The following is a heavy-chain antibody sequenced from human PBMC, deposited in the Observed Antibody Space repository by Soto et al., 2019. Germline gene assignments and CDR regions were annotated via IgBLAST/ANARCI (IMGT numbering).Heavy chain of an antibody. D-gene: IGHD6-13*01. Sequence: ASVKVSCKASGYTFTSYDINWVRQAPGQGLEWMGWVSPYNENTMYAQKFQGRVTMTTDTSTNTVYMELTSLISDDTAVYYCARVPPYVSSWKSFCDPWGQRTLVAVTS. J-gene: IGHJ5*02. CDR1: GYTFTSYD. V-gene: IGHV1-18*01. CDR3: ARVPPYVSSWKSFCDP. CDR2: VSPYNENT.